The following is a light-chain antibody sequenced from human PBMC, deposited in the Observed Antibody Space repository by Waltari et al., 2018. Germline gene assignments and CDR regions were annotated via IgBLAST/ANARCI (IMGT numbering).Light chain of an antibody. CDR3: SSYTSSNSWV. V-gene: IGLV2-14*01. Sequence: QSALTQPASVSGSPGQSITISCTGSSSDVGGYHYVSWYQQHPDKAPKLMIYEVTNRPSGVSNRFSASKSGNTASLTISGLQAEDEAHYYCSSYTSSNSWVFGGGTKLTVL. CDR1: SSDVGGYHY. CDR2: EVT. J-gene: IGLJ3*02.